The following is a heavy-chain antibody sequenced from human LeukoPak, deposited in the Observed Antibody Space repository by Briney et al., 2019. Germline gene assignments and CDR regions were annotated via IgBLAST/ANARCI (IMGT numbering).Heavy chain of an antibody. V-gene: IGHV4-59*12. CDR1: GGSISSYY. J-gene: IGHJ4*02. CDR3: ARQGVATAIDY. Sequence: KSSETLSLTCTVSGGSISSYYWSWIRQPPGKGLEWIGYIYYSGSTNYNPSLKSRVTMSVDTSKNLFAQKLSSVTAADTAVYYCARQGVATAIDYWGQGTLVTVSS. CDR2: IYYSGST. D-gene: IGHD2-21*02.